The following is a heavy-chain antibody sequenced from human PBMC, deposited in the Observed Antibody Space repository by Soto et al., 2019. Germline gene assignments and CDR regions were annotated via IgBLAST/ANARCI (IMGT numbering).Heavy chain of an antibody. Sequence: SVKVSCKASGGTFSSYAISWVRQAPGQGLEWMGGIIPIFGTANYAQKFQGRVTITADKSTSTAYMELSSLRSEDTAVYYCAREGKYYYGMDVWGQGTTVTVSS. CDR2: IIPIFGTA. D-gene: IGHD6-6*01. CDR3: AREGKYYYGMDV. V-gene: IGHV1-69*06. CDR1: GGTFSSYA. J-gene: IGHJ6*02.